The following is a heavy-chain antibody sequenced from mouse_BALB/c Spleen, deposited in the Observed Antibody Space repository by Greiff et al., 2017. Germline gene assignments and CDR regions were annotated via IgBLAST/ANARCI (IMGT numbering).Heavy chain of an antibody. CDR1: GFNIKDTY. J-gene: IGHJ3*01. V-gene: IGHV14-3*02. Sequence: EVQLQESGAELVKPGASVKLSCTASGFNIKDTYMHWVKQRPEQGLEWIGRIDPANGNTKYDPKFQGKATITADTSSNTAYLQLSSLTSEDTAVYYCASLYDYDRPFACWGQGTLVTVSA. D-gene: IGHD2-4*01. CDR2: IDPANGNT. CDR3: ASLYDYDRPFAC.